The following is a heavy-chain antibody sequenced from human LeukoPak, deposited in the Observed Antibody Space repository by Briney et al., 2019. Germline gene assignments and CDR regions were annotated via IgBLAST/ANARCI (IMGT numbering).Heavy chain of an antibody. Sequence: SGGSLRLSCAASGFTFSSYGMHWVRQAPGKGLEWVADIWYDGSNKYYADSVKGRFTISRDNSKNTLYLQMNSLRAEDTAVYYCARDGSNSYYDSSGFYKTFDYWGQGTLVTVSS. CDR1: GFTFSSYG. D-gene: IGHD3-22*01. CDR3: ARDGSNSYYDSSGFYKTFDY. CDR2: IWYDGSNK. V-gene: IGHV3-33*01. J-gene: IGHJ4*02.